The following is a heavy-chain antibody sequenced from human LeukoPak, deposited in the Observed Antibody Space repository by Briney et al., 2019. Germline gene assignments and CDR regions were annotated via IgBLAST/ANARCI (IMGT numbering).Heavy chain of an antibody. CDR1: GGSIRSYY. J-gene: IGHJ4*02. V-gene: IGHV4-4*07. CDR2: IYTSGSS. D-gene: IGHD3-22*01. CDR3: ARSNYFYDSSGPFDY. Sequence: KPSETLSLTCTVSGGSIRSYYWSWIRQPAGKGLEWIVRIYTSGSSNYNRSLKSRVNMSVDTSKNQFSLKLSSVTAADTAVYYCARSNYFYDSSGPFDYWGQGTLVTVSS.